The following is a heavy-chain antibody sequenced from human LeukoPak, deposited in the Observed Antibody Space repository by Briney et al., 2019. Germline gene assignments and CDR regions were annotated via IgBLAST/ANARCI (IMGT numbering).Heavy chain of an antibody. V-gene: IGHV1-69*05. D-gene: IGHD6-13*01. CDR3: AIIAAAGTGH. CDR1: GGTFSSYA. CDR2: ITPIFGTA. Sequence: SVKVSCRASGGTFSSYAISWVRQAPGQGLEWMGRITPIFGTANYAQKFQGRVTITTNESASTAYMELSSLRSEDTAVYYCAIIAAAGTGHWGQGTLVTVSS. J-gene: IGHJ4*02.